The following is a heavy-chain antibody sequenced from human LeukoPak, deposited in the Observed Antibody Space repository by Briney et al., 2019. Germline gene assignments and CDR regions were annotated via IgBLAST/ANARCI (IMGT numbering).Heavy chain of an antibody. CDR3: TGSGF. CDR1: GFTFSSSW. D-gene: IGHD5-12*01. Sequence: GGSLRLSCAASGFTFSSSWMTWVRQAPGKGLEWVANIKPEGSDKNYVDSVRGRFTISRDNAKNLLYLQMNSLRAEDTAVNYCTGSGFWGQGTLVTVSS. J-gene: IGHJ4*02. V-gene: IGHV3-7*05. CDR2: IKPEGSDK.